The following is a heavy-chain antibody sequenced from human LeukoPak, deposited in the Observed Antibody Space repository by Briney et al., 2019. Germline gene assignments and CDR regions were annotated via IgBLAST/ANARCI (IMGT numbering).Heavy chain of an antibody. V-gene: IGHV3-30*04. D-gene: IGHD5-12*01. CDR2: ISDDGSNK. J-gene: IGHJ4*02. CDR1: GFTFITYA. CDR3: ASFRGYSDYDSDY. Sequence: GGSLRLSCAASGFTFITYAMHWVRQAPGKGLEWVAVISDDGSNKYYADSVKGRFTISRDNSKNTLYLQMNSLRPEDAAVYFCASFRGYSDYDSDYWGQGTLVTVSS.